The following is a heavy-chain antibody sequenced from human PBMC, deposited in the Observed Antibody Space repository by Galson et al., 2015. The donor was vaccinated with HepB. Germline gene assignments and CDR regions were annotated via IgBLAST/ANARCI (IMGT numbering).Heavy chain of an antibody. V-gene: IGHV3-64*01. CDR3: ARARYCSGGSCYRPHYYYYGMDV. D-gene: IGHD2-15*01. J-gene: IGHJ6*02. Sequence: SLRLSCAASGFTFSSYAMHWVRQAPGKGLEYVSAISSNGGSTYYANSVKGRFTISRDNSKNTLYLQMNSLRAEDTAVYYCARARYCSGGSCYRPHYYYYGMDVWGQGTTVTVSS. CDR2: ISSNGGST. CDR1: GFTFSSYA.